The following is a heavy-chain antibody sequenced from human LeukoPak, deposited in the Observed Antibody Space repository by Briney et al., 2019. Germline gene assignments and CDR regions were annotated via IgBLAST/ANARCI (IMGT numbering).Heavy chain of an antibody. Sequence: PGGSLRLSCAASGFTFTDYWMTWVRQVPGKGLEWVSAISGSGGSTYYADSVKGRFTISRDNSKNTLYLQMNSLRTEDTAVYYCSNIYSYGLHGMDAWGQGTTVTVSS. J-gene: IGHJ6*02. D-gene: IGHD5-18*01. V-gene: IGHV3-23*01. CDR3: SNIYSYGLHGMDA. CDR2: ISGSGGST. CDR1: GFTFTDYW.